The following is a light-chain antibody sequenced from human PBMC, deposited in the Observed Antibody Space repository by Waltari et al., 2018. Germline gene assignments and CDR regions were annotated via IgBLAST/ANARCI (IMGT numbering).Light chain of an antibody. Sequence: QSVLTQPPSASGTPGQRVTISCSGSNSNVRVNPVTWYQQLPGAAPEVLISSNDQRPSGVPDRISGSKSGTSASLAIRGLQSEDEAHYYCAAWDDSLRAVVFGGGTKVTVL. CDR3: AAWDDSLRAVV. V-gene: IGLV1-44*01. CDR2: SND. J-gene: IGLJ2*01. CDR1: NSNVRVNP.